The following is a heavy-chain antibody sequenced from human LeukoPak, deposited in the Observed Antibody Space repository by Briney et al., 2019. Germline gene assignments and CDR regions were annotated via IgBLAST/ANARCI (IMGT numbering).Heavy chain of an antibody. V-gene: IGHV3-66*01. CDR1: GFTFSSNY. Sequence: GGSLRLSCAASGFTFSSNYMSWVRQAPGKGLEWVSVIYSGGSTYYADSVKGRFTISRDNSKNTLYLQMNSLRAEDTAVYYCARVATFYNFDYWGQGTLVTVSS. CDR2: IYSGGST. J-gene: IGHJ4*02. D-gene: IGHD5-12*01. CDR3: ARVATFYNFDY.